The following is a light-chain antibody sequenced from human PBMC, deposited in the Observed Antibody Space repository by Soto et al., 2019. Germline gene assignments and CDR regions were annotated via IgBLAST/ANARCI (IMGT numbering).Light chain of an antibody. CDR3: QQFYSHPLT. CDR1: QSVLYSSNNKNY. Sequence: DIVMTQSPDSLPVSLGERATINCKSSQSVLYSSNNKNYLAWYQQKPGQPPKLLIYWASTRESGVPDRFSGSGSGTDFTLTISSLQAEDVAVYYCQQFYSHPLTFGQATKVEIK. CDR2: WAS. V-gene: IGKV4-1*01. J-gene: IGKJ1*01.